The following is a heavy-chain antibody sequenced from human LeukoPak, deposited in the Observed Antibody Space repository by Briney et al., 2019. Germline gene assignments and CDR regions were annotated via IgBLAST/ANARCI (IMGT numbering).Heavy chain of an antibody. J-gene: IGHJ6*02. Sequence: ASVKVSCKASGYTFTGYYMHWVRQAPGQGLEWMGWINPNSGGTNYAQKFQARVTMTRDTSISTAYMELSRLRSDDTAVYYCARERSGYYYYGMDVWGQGTTVTVSS. D-gene: IGHD3-3*01. V-gene: IGHV1-2*02. CDR2: INPNSGGT. CDR3: ARERSGYYYYGMDV. CDR1: GYTFTGYY.